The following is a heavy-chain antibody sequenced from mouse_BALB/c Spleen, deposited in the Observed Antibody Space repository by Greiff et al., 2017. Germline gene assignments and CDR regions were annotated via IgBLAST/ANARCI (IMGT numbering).Heavy chain of an antibody. V-gene: IGHV1-87*01. Sequence: VQLQQSGAKLVRPGASVKLSCKASGYTFTSYWMQWVKQRPGQGLEWIGAIYPGDGDTKYTQKFKGKATLTADKSSSTAYMQLSSLASEDSAVYYYARRHDYDPCYAMDYWGQGTSVTVSS. CDR2: IYPGDGDT. CDR1: GYTFTSYW. D-gene: IGHD2-4*01. CDR3: ARRHDYDPCYAMDY. J-gene: IGHJ4*01.